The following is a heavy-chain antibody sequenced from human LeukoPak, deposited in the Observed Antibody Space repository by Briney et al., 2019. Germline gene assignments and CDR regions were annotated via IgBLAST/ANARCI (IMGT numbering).Heavy chain of an antibody. Sequence: GGSPRLSCAASGFTFSSYSMNWVRQAPGKGLEWVSYISSSSSTIYYADSVKGRFTISRDNAKNSLYLQMNSLRAEDTAVYYCARDLAVTTKGRVKFDYWGQGTLVTVSS. V-gene: IGHV3-48*04. D-gene: IGHD4-17*01. CDR3: ARDLAVTTKGRVKFDY. CDR2: ISSSSSTI. CDR1: GFTFSSYS. J-gene: IGHJ4*02.